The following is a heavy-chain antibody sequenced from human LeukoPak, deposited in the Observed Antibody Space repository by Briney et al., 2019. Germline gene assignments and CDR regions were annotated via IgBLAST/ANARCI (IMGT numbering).Heavy chain of an antibody. D-gene: IGHD3-22*01. CDR3: ARTGYCYDSMGFDY. CDR2: IYYSGST. V-gene: IGHV4-31*03. CDR1: GGSISSGGYY. Sequence: PSQTLSLTCTVSGGSISSGGYYWSWIRQHPGKGLEWIGYIYYSGSTYYNPSLKSRVTISVDTSKNQFSLKLSSVTAADTAVYYCARTGYCYDSMGFDYWGQGTLVTVSS. J-gene: IGHJ4*02.